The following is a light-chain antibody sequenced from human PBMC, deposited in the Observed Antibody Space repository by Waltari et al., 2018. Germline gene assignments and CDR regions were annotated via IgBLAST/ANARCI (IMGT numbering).Light chain of an antibody. Sequence: QSALTQTAAVSGSPGQSITISCTGTTSGAGKYNLVSWHQQHPGKAPTLIIFYINKRPSVVSHRFSGSKSGTTASLTISGLQAADDAEYYCCSYAGSAISVFGGGTKLTVL. CDR1: TSGAGKYNL. CDR2: YIN. V-gene: IGLV2-23*02. CDR3: CSYAGSAISV. J-gene: IGLJ3*02.